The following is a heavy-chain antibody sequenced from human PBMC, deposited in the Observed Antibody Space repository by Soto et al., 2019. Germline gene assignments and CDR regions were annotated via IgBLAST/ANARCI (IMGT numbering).Heavy chain of an antibody. J-gene: IGHJ5*02. V-gene: IGHV3-30*04. CDR3: ARGGQQLVPNWFDP. CDR2: ISYDGSNK. Sequence: GGSLRLSCAASGFTFSSYAMHWVRQAPGKGLEWVAVISYDGSNKYYADSVKGRFTISRDNSKNTLYLQINSLRAEDTAVYYCARGGQQLVPNWFDPWGQGTLVTVSS. D-gene: IGHD6-13*01. CDR1: GFTFSSYA.